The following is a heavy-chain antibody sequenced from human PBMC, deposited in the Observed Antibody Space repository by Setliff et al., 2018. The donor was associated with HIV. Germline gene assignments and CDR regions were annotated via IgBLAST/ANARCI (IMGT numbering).Heavy chain of an antibody. J-gene: IGHJ4*02. V-gene: IGHV4-39*07. Sequence: SETLSLTCTASGASIRNGFYYWHWIRQPPGKGLEWIGSIYYSGRAHYKSSLESRVTVSEDTSRHQFSLKLTSVTADDTGIYYCARGPPFAYWGQGLLVTVSS. CDR3: ARGPPFAY. CDR1: GASIRNGFYY. CDR2: IYYSGRA.